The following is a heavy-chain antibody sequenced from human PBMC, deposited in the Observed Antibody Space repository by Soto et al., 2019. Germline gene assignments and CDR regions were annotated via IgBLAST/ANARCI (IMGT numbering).Heavy chain of an antibody. D-gene: IGHD3-10*01. Sequence: QVQLVQSGAEVKKPGSSVKVSCKVSGGTFSSFAISWVRQAPGQGLEWMGGIIPGFDTASYAQKFQGRVTITADEFTSTAYMDLSSLRSEDTAVYYCAREGGGSYSPPKDWGQGTLVTVSS. J-gene: IGHJ4*02. CDR1: GGTFSSFA. V-gene: IGHV1-69*01. CDR3: AREGGGSYSPPKD. CDR2: IIPGFDTA.